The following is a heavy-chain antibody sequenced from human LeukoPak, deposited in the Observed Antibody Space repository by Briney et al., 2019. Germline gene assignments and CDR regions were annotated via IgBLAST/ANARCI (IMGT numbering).Heavy chain of an antibody. V-gene: IGHV3-7*01. J-gene: IGHJ4*01. Sequence: GGSLRLSCVASGFTFSSSWMTWVRQAPGMGLERVANIKADGTGKYYVDSVRGRFSISRDNAKNSLYLELNSLRAEDTGVYFCARDRGWQQFDYWGQGTLVAVSS. CDR2: IKADGTGK. CDR3: ARDRGWQQFDY. CDR1: GFTFSSSW. D-gene: IGHD5-24*01.